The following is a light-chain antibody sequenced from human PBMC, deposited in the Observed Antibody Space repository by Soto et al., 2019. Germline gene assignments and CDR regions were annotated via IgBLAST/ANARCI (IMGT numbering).Light chain of an antibody. J-gene: IGKJ1*01. CDR1: QSIRSY. Sequence: DIQMTQSPSSLSASLAYRFTITCRASQSIRSYLNWYQKKPGKAPKLLIYAASSLQSGVPSRFSGSGSGTDFTLSISSLQPEDFATYYCQESYSTWTFGQGTKVDIK. V-gene: IGKV1-39*01. CDR3: QESYSTWT. CDR2: AAS.